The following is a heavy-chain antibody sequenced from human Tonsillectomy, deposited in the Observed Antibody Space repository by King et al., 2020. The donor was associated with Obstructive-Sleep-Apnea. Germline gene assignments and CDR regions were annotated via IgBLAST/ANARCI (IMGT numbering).Heavy chain of an antibody. J-gene: IGHJ1*01. Sequence: VQLVESGGGLVQPGGSLRLSCAASGFTFSSYAMSWVRQAPGKGLEWVSAISGSGGSTYYADSVKGRFTIPRDNSNNTLYLQMNSLRAEDTAVYYCAKASHMIPKGGHVQHWGQGTLVTVSS. D-gene: IGHD3-22*01. CDR2: ISGSGGST. CDR3: AKASHMIPKGGHVQH. V-gene: IGHV3-23*04. CDR1: GFTFSSYA.